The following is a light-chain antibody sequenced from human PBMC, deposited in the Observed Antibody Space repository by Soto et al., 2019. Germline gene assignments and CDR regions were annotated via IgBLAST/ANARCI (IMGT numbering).Light chain of an antibody. CDR3: QQCSSYPRA. V-gene: IGKV1-5*01. CDR1: QSISSW. Sequence: DIQLTQSPSTLPASVGDIATISFRASQSISSWLAWYQQKPGQAPKLLIYHASTMDSGVPSRFSGSGSGTEFTLTISRLKPDDFAAYYCQQCSSYPRAFGLGTKVDIK. CDR2: HAS. J-gene: IGKJ1*01.